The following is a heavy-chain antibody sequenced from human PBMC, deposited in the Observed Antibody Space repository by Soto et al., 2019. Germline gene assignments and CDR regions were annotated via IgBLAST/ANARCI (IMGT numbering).Heavy chain of an antibody. D-gene: IGHD2-2*01. CDR2: IDGDGSST. CDR1: GFTFSSYW. Sequence: GGSLRLSCAASGFTFSSYWMHWVRQAPGKGLVWVSRIDGDGSSTTYADSVKGRFTISRDNAKNTLYLQMNSLRAEDTAVYYCARVACSSTSCTQGFDLWGQGTLVTVSS. V-gene: IGHV3-74*01. CDR3: ARVACSSTSCTQGFDL. J-gene: IGHJ5*02.